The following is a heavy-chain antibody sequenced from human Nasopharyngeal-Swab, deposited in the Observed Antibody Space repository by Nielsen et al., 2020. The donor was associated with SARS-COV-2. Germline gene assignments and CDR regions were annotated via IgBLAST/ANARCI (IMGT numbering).Heavy chain of an antibody. CDR2: ISYDGGST. V-gene: IGHV3-30*03. CDR3: AIGGAYCSTTSCFAL. J-gene: IGHJ4*02. Sequence: GESLKISCAASGFTFSSFGMNWVRQAPGTGLEWVALISYDGGSTYYADSVKGRFTISRDYSKNTVYLQMNGLSVEDTAMYFCAIGGAYCSTTSCFALWGQGTLVTVSS. CDR1: GFTFSSFG. D-gene: IGHD2-2*01.